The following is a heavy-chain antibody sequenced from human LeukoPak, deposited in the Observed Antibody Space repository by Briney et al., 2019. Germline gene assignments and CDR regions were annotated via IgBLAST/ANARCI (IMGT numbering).Heavy chain of an antibody. CDR3: AKDGPGYIVVVPAAEFDY. V-gene: IGHV3-23*01. CDR2: ISGIGDTT. D-gene: IGHD2-2*01. CDR1: GFIFSSYA. Sequence: GGSLRLSCAASGFIFSSYAMSWVRQAPGKGLEWVSAISGIGDTTYYADSVKGRFTISGDNSKNTLYLQMNSLRAEDTAVYYCAKDGPGYIVVVPAAEFDYWGQGTLVTVSS. J-gene: IGHJ4*02.